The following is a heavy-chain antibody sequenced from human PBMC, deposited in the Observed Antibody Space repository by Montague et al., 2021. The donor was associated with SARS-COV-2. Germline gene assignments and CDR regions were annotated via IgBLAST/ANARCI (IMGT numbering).Heavy chain of an antibody. CDR1: GVSISRSVYY. CDR2: IYYSGTT. Sequence: SETLSLTCSVSGVSISRSVYYWGWIRQPPGKGLEWIGSIYYSGTTYYSPSLKRRVTMSVETSKNQFSLKLSSVTAADTAVYYCARRAGVVGDTRFDYWGQGILVPVSS. J-gene: IGHJ4*01. D-gene: IGHD1-26*01. V-gene: IGHV4-39*01. CDR3: ARRAGVVGDTRFDY.